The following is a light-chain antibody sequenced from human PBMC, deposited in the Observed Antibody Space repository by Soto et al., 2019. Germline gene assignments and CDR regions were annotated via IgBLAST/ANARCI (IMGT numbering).Light chain of an antibody. V-gene: IGLV2-14*01. J-gene: IGLJ2*01. CDR1: SSDIGDYNY. Sequence: QSALTQPASVSGSPGQSITVSCVGTSSDIGDYNYVSWYQHLPGKAPKLMIYEVSNRPSGVSNRFSGSKSGNTASLTISGLQAEDEADYYCSSYTSSSSVVFGGGTKLTVL. CDR2: EVS. CDR3: SSYTSSSSVV.